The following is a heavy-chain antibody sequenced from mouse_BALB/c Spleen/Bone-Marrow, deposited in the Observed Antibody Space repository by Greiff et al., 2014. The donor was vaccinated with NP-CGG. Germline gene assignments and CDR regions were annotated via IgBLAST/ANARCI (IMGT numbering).Heavy chain of an antibody. CDR1: GFTFTDYY. V-gene: IGHV7-3*02. D-gene: IGHD1-1*01. Sequence: VQLVESGGGLVQPGGSLRLSCATSGFTFTDYYMSWVRQPPGKALEWLGFIRNKANGYTTEYSTSVKGRFTISRDNSQSILYLQMNTLRAEDSATYYCARGVVATDYWGQGTTLTVSS. J-gene: IGHJ2*01. CDR2: IRNKANGYTT. CDR3: ARGVVATDY.